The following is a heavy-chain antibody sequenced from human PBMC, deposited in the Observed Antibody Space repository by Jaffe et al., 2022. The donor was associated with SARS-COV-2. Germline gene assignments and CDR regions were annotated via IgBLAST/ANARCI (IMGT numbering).Heavy chain of an antibody. CDR2: IYPADSDT. J-gene: IGHJ4*02. CDR1: GYKFTDYW. CDR3: ARLGASGDY. Sequence: EVQLVQSGAEVKEPGESLKISCKASGYKFTDYWIAWVRQMPGKGLEWMGIIYPADSDTRYSPSFQGQVTISADRSITTAYVQWNSLKASDSAMYYCARLGASGDYWGQGTRVSVSA. D-gene: IGHD3-10*01. V-gene: IGHV5-51*01.